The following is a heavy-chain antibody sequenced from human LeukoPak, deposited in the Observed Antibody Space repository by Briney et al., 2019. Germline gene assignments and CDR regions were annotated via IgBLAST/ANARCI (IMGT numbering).Heavy chain of an antibody. CDR2: IYYSGST. Sequence: PSETLSLTCTVSGDSISSYYCSWIRQPPGKGLEWIGYIYYSGSTSYNPSLKSRVTISLDTSNNQFSLKLRSVTAADTAVYYCARGPSIEPYYYYYYMDVWGKGTTVTVSS. V-gene: IGHV4-59*01. CDR1: GDSISSYY. J-gene: IGHJ6*03. CDR3: ARGPSIEPYYYYYYMDV. D-gene: IGHD1-14*01.